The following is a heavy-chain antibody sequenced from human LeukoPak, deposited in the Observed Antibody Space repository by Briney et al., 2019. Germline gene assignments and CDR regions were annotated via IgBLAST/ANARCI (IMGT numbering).Heavy chain of an antibody. CDR2: IYYSGST. CDR1: GGSISNYY. Sequence: PSETLSLTCTVSGGSISNYYWSWIRQPPGKELEWIGYIYYSGSTSYNPSLKSRVTISVDTSKNQFSLKLSSVTAADTAVYYCARVSSQVGTTSQYYFDYWGQGTLVTVSS. D-gene: IGHD1/OR15-1a*01. J-gene: IGHJ4*02. CDR3: ARVSSQVGTTSQYYFDY. V-gene: IGHV4-59*01.